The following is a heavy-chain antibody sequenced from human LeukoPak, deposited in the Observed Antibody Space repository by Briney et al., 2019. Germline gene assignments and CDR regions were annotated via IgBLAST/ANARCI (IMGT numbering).Heavy chain of an antibody. J-gene: IGHJ5*02. CDR1: GYTFTSYD. CDR3: ARVRSPYSSSWGRGANWFDP. V-gene: IGHV1-8*01. CDR2: MNPNSGNT. D-gene: IGHD6-13*01. Sequence: ASVKVSCKASGYTFTSYDINWVRQATGQGLEWMGWMNPNSGNTGYAQKLQGRVTMTRNTSISTAYMELSSLRSEDTAVYYCARVRSPYSSSWGRGANWFDPWGQGTLVTVSS.